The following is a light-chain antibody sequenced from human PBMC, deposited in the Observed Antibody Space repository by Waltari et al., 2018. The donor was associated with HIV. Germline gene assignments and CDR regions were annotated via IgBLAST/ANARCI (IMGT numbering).Light chain of an antibody. CDR1: QRVGDR. CDR2: YFS. CDR3: HQVNVLPFT. J-gene: IGKJ3*01. V-gene: IGKV6-21*02. Sequence: EIVLTQSPDFQSVTAKEKVTIPCRASQRVGDRMHWYQQKPHHSPKLLINYFSQSISVVPSRFSGSGSGTDFTLTINGLEAEDAATYYWHQVNVLPFTFGPGTKVDI.